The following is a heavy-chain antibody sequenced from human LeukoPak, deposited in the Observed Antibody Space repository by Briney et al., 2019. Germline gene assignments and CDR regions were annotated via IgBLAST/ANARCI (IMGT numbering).Heavy chain of an antibody. CDR1: GFTFSGSA. CDR2: IRSKSNKYGT. CDR3: VRDDATLDY. V-gene: IGHV3-73*01. Sequence: GGSLRLSCAAPGFTFSGSAMHWVRQASGKGLEWVGRIRSKSNKYGTGYAASVKGRFTISRDDSTNTAHLQMNSLKTEDTAVYYCVRDDATLDYWGQGTLVTVSS. D-gene: IGHD3-3*01. J-gene: IGHJ4*02.